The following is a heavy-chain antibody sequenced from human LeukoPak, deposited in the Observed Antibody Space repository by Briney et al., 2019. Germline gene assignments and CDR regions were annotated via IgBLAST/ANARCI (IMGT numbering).Heavy chain of an antibody. Sequence: PGGSLRLSCAASGFTFSSYAMSWVRQAPGKGLEWVSAISGSGGSTYYADSVKGRFTISRDNSKNTLYLQMNSLRAEDTAVYYCAKDFPGIAVAEEGFDYWGQGTLVTVSS. V-gene: IGHV3-23*01. CDR3: AKDFPGIAVAEEGFDY. CDR2: ISGSGGST. CDR1: GFTFSSYA. D-gene: IGHD6-19*01. J-gene: IGHJ4*02.